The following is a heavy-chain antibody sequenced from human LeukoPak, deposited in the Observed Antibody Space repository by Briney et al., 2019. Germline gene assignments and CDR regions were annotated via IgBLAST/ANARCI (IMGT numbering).Heavy chain of an antibody. J-gene: IGHJ6*02. V-gene: IGHV4-34*01. D-gene: IGHD3-3*01. CDR1: GFTFSSYA. Sequence: PGGSLRLSCAASGFTFSSYAMSWVRQPPGKGLEWIGEINHSGSTNYNPSLKSRVTISVDTSKNQFSLKLSSVTAADTAVYYCARGGHHYDFWSGYPYYYYGMDVWGQGTTVTVSS. CDR3: ARGGHHYDFWSGYPYYYYGMDV. CDR2: INHSGST.